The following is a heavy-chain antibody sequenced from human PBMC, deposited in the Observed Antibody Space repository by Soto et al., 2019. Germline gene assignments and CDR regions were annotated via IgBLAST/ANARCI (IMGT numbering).Heavy chain of an antibody. Sequence: PGGSLRLSCAASGFTFSSYSMNWVRQAPGKGLEWISYSSASSNTIYYADSVKGRFTISRDNAKSSLYLQMNSLRAEDTAVYHCARKSFYCSSTSCYSLDYWGQGTLVTVSS. CDR3: ARKSFYCSSTSCYSLDY. CDR1: GFTFSSYS. D-gene: IGHD2-2*01. V-gene: IGHV3-48*01. CDR2: SSASSNTI. J-gene: IGHJ4*02.